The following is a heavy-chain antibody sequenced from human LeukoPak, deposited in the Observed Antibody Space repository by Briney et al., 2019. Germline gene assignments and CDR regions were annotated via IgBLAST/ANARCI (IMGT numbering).Heavy chain of an antibody. J-gene: IGHJ4*02. CDR2: TSFDESTK. Sequence: PGGSLRLSCAASGFIFRDYVMNWVRQAPGKGLEWVAVTSFDESTKHYADSVQGRFTISRDNSKNTLYLQMNSLRAEDTAVYFCARDAGWLPSFDYWGQGTLVTVSS. CDR1: GFIFRDYV. CDR3: ARDAGWLPSFDY. D-gene: IGHD5-12*01. V-gene: IGHV3-30-3*01.